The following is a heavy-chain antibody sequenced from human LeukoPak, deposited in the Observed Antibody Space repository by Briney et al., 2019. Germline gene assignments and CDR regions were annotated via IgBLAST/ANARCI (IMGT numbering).Heavy chain of an antibody. CDR2: IYSGGST. D-gene: IGHD1-26*01. J-gene: IGHJ3*01. CDR1: GFTVSSNY. Sequence: GGSLRLSCAASGFTVSSNYMSWVRQAPGKGLEWVSVIYSGGSTYYADSVKGRFTISRDNSKNTLYLQMNSLRAEGTAVYYCARGEKWDLHAFDFWGQGTMVTVSS. CDR3: ARGEKWDLHAFDF. V-gene: IGHV3-66*01.